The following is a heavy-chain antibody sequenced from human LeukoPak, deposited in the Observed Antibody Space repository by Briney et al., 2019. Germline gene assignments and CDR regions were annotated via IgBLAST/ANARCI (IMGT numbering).Heavy chain of an antibody. Sequence: PSETLSLTCTVSGGSISSYYWSWIRQPPGKGLEWIGYIYYSGSTNYNPSLKSRVTISVDTSKNQFSLKLSSVTAADTAVYYCASLIYLALNSSSWYSYFDYWGQGTLVTVSS. CDR1: GGSISSYY. V-gene: IGHV4-59*08. J-gene: IGHJ4*02. D-gene: IGHD6-13*01. CDR3: ASLIYLALNSSSWYSYFDY. CDR2: IYYSGST.